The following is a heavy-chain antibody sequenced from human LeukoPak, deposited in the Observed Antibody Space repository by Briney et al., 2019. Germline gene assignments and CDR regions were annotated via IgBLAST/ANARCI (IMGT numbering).Heavy chain of an antibody. D-gene: IGHD3-3*01. CDR1: GYSISSGYY. CDR3: ARDRRALSLGYDFWSGYLFGWFDP. V-gene: IGHV4-38-2*02. J-gene: IGHJ5*02. CDR2: IYYSGST. Sequence: SETLSLTCTVSGYSISSGYYWGWIRQPLGKGLEWIGSIYYSGSTYYNPSLKSRVTISVDTSKNQFSLKLSSVTAADTAVYYCARDRRALSLGYDFWSGYLFGWFDPWGQGTLVTVSS.